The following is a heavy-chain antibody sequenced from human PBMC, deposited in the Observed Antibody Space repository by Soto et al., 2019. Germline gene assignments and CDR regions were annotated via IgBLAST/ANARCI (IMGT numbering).Heavy chain of an antibody. CDR3: AKPSAFGDYAGSFDS. CDR2: VTGRGGRT. Sequence: GGSLRLSCVASGFTFDDYAINWVRQAPGKGLEWVGGVTGRGGRTFFGDSVRGHFTISRDNSRNTVYLQMDNLRVEDTATYYCAKPSAFGDYAGSFDSWGPGTLVTVSS. D-gene: IGHD4-17*01. CDR1: GFTFDDYA. V-gene: IGHV3-23*01. J-gene: IGHJ4*02.